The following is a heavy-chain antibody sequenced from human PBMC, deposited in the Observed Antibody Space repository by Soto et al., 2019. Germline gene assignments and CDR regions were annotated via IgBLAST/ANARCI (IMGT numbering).Heavy chain of an antibody. D-gene: IGHD3-22*01. CDR1: GLTLSNAW. J-gene: IGHJ1*01. V-gene: IGHV3-15*01. CDR2: IKSKRDGETT. Sequence: EVQLVESGGGLVKPGGSLRLSCAASGLTLSNAWMSWVRQAPGKGLEWVGRIKSKRDGETTDYAAPVKGKFAISRDDSKNTLYLQMNSLRAEDTAVYYCTTDSREDSRGYYGCFHHWGQGTLVTVSS. CDR3: TTDSREDSRGYYGCFHH.